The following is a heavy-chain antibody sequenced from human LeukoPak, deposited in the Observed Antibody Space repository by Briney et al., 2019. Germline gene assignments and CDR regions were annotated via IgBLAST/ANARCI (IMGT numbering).Heavy chain of an antibody. V-gene: IGHV4-39*01. CDR3: ARHLIGYCSGGSCSAGPYYFDY. Sequence: SETLSLTCTVSGGSISSSSYYWGWIRQPPGKGLEWIGSIYYSGSTYYNPSLKSRVTISVDTSKNQFSLELSSVTAADTAVYYCARHLIGYCSGGSCSAGPYYFDYWGQGTLVTVSS. J-gene: IGHJ4*02. D-gene: IGHD2-15*01. CDR2: IYYSGST. CDR1: GGSISSSSYY.